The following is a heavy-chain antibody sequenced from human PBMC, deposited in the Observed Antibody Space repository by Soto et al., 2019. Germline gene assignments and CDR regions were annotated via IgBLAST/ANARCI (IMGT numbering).Heavy chain of an antibody. CDR1: AVSVRNYW. J-gene: IGHJ4*02. V-gene: IGHV3-74*01. Sequence: GSLSLSCTVPAVSVRNYWMHWARHAQGKGLVWVSRINPEETTISYADSVRDRFTISRDNARDTVFLQVNSLGVEDTAVYFCGIGAYGDPVDSWGRGNPGTVSS. CDR3: GIGAYGDPVDS. CDR2: INPEETTI. D-gene: IGHD4-17*01.